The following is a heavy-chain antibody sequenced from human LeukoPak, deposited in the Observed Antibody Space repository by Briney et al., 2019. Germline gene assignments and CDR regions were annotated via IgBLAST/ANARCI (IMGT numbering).Heavy chain of an antibody. Sequence: PGGSLRLSCAASGFTFSSYSMNWVRQAPGKGLEWVSSISSSSSYIYYADSVKGRFTISRDNAKNSLYLQMNSLRAEDTAVYHCARDRDMVRGVIDYWGQGTLVTVSS. D-gene: IGHD3-10*01. CDR3: ARDRDMVRGVIDY. V-gene: IGHV3-21*01. CDR2: ISSSSSYI. CDR1: GFTFSSYS. J-gene: IGHJ4*02.